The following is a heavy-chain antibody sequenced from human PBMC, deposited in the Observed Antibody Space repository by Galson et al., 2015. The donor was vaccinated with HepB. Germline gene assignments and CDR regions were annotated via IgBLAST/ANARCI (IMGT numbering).Heavy chain of an antibody. J-gene: IGHJ4*02. D-gene: IGHD1-1*01. CDR1: GYTFTSYA. CDR3: ARDLRRVNWNDVGLVGY. CDR2: INTNTGNP. Sequence: SVKVSCKASGYTFTSYAMNWVRQAPGQGLEWMGWINTNTGNPTYAQGFTGRFVFSLDTSVSTAYLQISSLKAEDTAVYYCARDLRRVNWNDVGLVGYWGQGTLVTVSS. V-gene: IGHV7-4-1*02.